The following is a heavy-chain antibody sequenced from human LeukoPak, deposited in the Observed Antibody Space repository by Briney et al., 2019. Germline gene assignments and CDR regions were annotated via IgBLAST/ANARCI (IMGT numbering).Heavy chain of an antibody. Sequence: GESLKVSCKASGYTFTGYYMHWVRQAPGQGLEWMGWINPNSGGTNYAQKFQGRVTMTRDTSISTAYMELSRLRSDDTAVYYCARFQRYSDAFDIWGQGTMVTVSS. CDR2: INPNSGGT. D-gene: IGHD1-14*01. CDR3: ARFQRYSDAFDI. V-gene: IGHV1-2*02. J-gene: IGHJ3*02. CDR1: GYTFTGYY.